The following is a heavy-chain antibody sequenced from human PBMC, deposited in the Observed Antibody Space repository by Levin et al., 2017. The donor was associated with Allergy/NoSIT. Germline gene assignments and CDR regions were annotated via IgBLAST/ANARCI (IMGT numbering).Heavy chain of an antibody. CDR2: VSHTGTVT. J-gene: IGHJ4*02. CDR1: GFSFSSYV. CDR3: AKTLGDYDGSGFTFDFDY. Sequence: SGGSLRLSCAASGFSFSSYVMAWVRQAPGKGLEWVSAVSHTGTVTYYANSVKGRFTISRDNSKNTLYLHANSLRAEDTALYYCAKTLGDYDGSGFTFDFDYWGQGSLVTVSS. V-gene: IGHV3-23*01. D-gene: IGHD3-22*01.